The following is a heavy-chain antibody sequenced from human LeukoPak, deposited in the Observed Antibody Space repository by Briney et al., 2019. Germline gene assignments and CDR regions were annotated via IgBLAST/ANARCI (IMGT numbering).Heavy chain of an antibody. D-gene: IGHD2-15*01. J-gene: IGHJ5*02. CDR1: GGSISSSDYY. Sequence: SETLSLTCTVSGGSISSSDYYWGWIRQPPGKGLEWIVSIYYGGSTYYNPSLKSRVTISVDTSMNQFSLKLSFVTTADTAVYYCARALGYCSGGSCTRGYNWFDPWGQGTLVTVPS. V-gene: IGHV4-39*01. CDR3: ARALGYCSGGSCTRGYNWFDP. CDR2: IYYGGST.